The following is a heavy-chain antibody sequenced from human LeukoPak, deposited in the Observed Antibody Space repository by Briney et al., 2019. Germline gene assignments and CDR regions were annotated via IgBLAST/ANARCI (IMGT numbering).Heavy chain of an antibody. V-gene: IGHV1-2*02. J-gene: IGHJ6*03. CDR3: ARDILRSLYYYMDV. D-gene: IGHD3-3*01. Sequence: ASVKVSCKASGYTFASYDINWVRQATGQGLEWMGWMNPNSGGTNYAQKFQGRVTMTRDTSISTAYMELSRLRSDDTAVYYCARDILRSLYYYMDVWGKGTTVTVSS. CDR2: MNPNSGGT. CDR1: GYTFASYD.